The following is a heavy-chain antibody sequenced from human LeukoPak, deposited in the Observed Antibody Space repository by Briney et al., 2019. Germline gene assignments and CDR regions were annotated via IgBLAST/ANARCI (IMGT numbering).Heavy chain of an antibody. V-gene: IGHV4-39*01. CDR2: IYYSGST. J-gene: IGHJ4*02. CDR1: GGSISSSSYY. D-gene: IGHD6-19*01. Sequence: NPSETLSLTCTVSGGSISSSSYYWGWIRQPPGKGLEWIGSIYYSGSTYYNPSLKSRVTISVDTSKNQFSLKLSSVTAADTAVYYCARSGGWSFDYWGQGTLVTVSP. CDR3: ARSGGWSFDY.